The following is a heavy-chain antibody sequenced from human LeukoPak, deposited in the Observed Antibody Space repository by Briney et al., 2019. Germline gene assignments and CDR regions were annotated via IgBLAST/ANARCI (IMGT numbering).Heavy chain of an antibody. J-gene: IGHJ4*02. Sequence: KASETLSLTCAVYGVSFKNYFWTWIRQPPGKGLEWIGEINHSGSTNYSPSLKSRVTISADTSKNQFSLRLSSVTAADTAVYYCARHESFRSSWNYWGPGALVTVSS. V-gene: IGHV4-34*01. CDR1: GVSFKNYF. CDR2: INHSGST. D-gene: IGHD6-13*01. CDR3: ARHESFRSSWNY.